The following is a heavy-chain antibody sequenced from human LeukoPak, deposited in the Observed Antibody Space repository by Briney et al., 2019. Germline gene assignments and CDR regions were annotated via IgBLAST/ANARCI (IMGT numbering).Heavy chain of an antibody. CDR2: IIPIFGTA. CDR1: GYTFTSYY. D-gene: IGHD5-18*01. CDR3: ARAKEGYSYGCLYYCMDV. J-gene: IGHJ6*03. Sequence: GASVKVSCKASGYTFTSYYMHWVRQAPGQGLEWMGGIIPIFGTANYAQKFQGRVTITADESTSTAYMELSSLRSEDTAVYYCARAKEGYSYGCLYYCMDVWGKGTTVTVSS. V-gene: IGHV1-69*13.